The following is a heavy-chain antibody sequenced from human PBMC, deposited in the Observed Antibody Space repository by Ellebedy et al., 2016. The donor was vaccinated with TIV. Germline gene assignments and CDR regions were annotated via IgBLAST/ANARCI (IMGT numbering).Heavy chain of an antibody. J-gene: IGHJ4*02. D-gene: IGHD5-12*01. CDR3: ASSPSGYEIPY. CDR2: IYHSGST. CDR1: GGTISSPNYY. V-gene: IGHV4-39*07. Sequence: GSLRLSXNVSGGTISSPNYYWGWIRQSPEKGLEWIGSIYHSGSTYYNPSLKSRLTISLDTTKDQFSLRLDSVTAADTAVYYCASSPSGYEIPYWGQGTLVTVSS.